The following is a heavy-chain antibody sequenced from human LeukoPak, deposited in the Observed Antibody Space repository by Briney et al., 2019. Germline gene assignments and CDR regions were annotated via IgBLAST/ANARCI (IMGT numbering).Heavy chain of an antibody. V-gene: IGHV3-48*04. D-gene: IGHD1-26*01. J-gene: IGHJ4*02. CDR3: ARDLMEWELLGYFDY. CDR1: GFTFSSYS. Sequence: GGSLRLSCAASGFTFSSYSMNWVRQAPGKGLEWVSYISSSSSTIYYADSVKGRFTISRDNAKNSLYLQMNSLRAEDTAVYYCARDLMEWELLGYFDYWGQGTLVTVSS. CDR2: ISSSSSTI.